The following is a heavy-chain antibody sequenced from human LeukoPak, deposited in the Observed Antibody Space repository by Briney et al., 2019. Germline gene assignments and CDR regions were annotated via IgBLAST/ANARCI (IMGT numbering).Heavy chain of an antibody. CDR3: ARGRDGSGSYYAYYYYYMDV. CDR1: GGSFSGYY. D-gene: IGHD3-10*01. CDR2: INHSGST. V-gene: IGHV4-34*01. Sequence: SETLSLTCAVYGGSFSGYYWSRIRQPPGKGLEWIGEINHSGSTNYNPSLKSRVTISVDTSKNQFSLKLSSVTAADTAVYYCARGRDGSGSYYAYYYYYMDVWGKGTTVTISS. J-gene: IGHJ6*03.